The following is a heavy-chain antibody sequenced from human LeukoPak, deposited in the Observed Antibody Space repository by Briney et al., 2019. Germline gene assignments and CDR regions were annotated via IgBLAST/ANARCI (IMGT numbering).Heavy chain of an antibody. J-gene: IGHJ2*01. V-gene: IGHV4-30-2*01. Sequence: SETLSLTCTVSGGSISSDGYYWSWIRQPPGKGPEWIGHIQHTGGTHYNSSLKSRVTISADRSKNQFSLKLSSVTAADTAVYYCAREDWYFDLWGRGTLVTVSS. CDR3: AREDWYFDL. CDR1: GGSISSDGYY. CDR2: IQHTGGT.